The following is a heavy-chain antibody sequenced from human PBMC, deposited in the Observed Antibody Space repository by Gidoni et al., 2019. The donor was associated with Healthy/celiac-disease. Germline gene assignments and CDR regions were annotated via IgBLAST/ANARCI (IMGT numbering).Heavy chain of an antibody. CDR2: INPNSGGT. Sequence: QVQLVQSGAEVKKPGASVKIACKASGYTFTGYYMHWVRQATGQGLEWMGWINPNSGGTNYAQKFQGRVTMTRDTSISTAYMELSRLRSDDTAVYYCASEQGYSYGSGDAFDIWGQGTMVTVSS. D-gene: IGHD5-18*01. CDR1: GYTFTGYY. J-gene: IGHJ3*02. V-gene: IGHV1-2*02. CDR3: ASEQGYSYGSGDAFDI.